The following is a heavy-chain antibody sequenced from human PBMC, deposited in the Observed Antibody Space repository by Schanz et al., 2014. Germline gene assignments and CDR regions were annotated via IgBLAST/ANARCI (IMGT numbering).Heavy chain of an antibody. V-gene: IGHV4-34*01. CDR1: GGSFSRYY. Sequence: QMQLQQRGAGLLKPSETLSLTCTMSGGSFSRYYWSWLRQPPGKGLEWIGEIDHSGSTNFHPSLKSRVTISLDTSKNQFSLKLSSVIAADTAVYYCARGIGTYNDLLTGYYTFDYWGQGTLVTVSS. D-gene: IGHD3-9*01. CDR3: ARGIGTYNDLLTGYYTFDY. J-gene: IGHJ4*02. CDR2: IDHSGST.